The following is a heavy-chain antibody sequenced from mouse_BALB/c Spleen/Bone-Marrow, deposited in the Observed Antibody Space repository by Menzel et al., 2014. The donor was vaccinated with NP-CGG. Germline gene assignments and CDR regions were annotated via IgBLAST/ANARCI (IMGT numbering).Heavy chain of an antibody. V-gene: IGHV3-8*02. CDR3: ERFGYDYPRDY. CDR1: GDSITSGY. J-gene: IGHJ4*01. D-gene: IGHD2-2*01. CDR2: ISYSGST. Sequence: EVKLMESGPNLVKPSQTLSLTCSVTGDSITSGYWNWIRTFPGNKLEYMGYISYSGSTYYNPSLKSRISITRDTSKNXSYLHLKSVKTEDTAQYYCERFGYDYPRDYGGQGTSAPVSS.